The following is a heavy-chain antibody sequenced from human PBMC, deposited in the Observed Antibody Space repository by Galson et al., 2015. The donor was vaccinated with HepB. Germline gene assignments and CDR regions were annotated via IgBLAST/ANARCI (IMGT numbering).Heavy chain of an antibody. CDR3: ARDKLGSLRGKGVYYYMDV. D-gene: IGHD4-17*01. CDR1: GFTFSSYG. Sequence: SLRLSCAASGFTFSSYGMHWVRQAPGKGLEWVAVIWYDGSNKYYADSVKGRFTISRDNSKNTLYLQMNSLRAEDTAVYYCARDKLGSLRGKGVYYYMDVWGKGTTVTVSS. CDR2: IWYDGSNK. V-gene: IGHV3-33*01. J-gene: IGHJ6*03.